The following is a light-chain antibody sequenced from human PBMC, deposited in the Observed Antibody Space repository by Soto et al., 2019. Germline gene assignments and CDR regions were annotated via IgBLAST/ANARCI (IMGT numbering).Light chain of an antibody. CDR3: QQYNKWPPLT. V-gene: IGKV3-15*01. CDR2: GAS. Sequence: EIVMTQSPATLSVSPGGRVTLSCRASQSVNNDLAWYQQKPGQAPRLLIYGASTRATGTPARFSGSGSGTEFTLTISSLQSEDFAVYYCQQYNKWPPLTFGGGTKVDIK. J-gene: IGKJ4*01. CDR1: QSVNND.